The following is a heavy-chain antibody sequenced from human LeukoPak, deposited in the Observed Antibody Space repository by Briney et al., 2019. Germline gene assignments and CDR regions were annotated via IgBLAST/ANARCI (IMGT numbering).Heavy chain of an antibody. CDR2: ISAYNGNT. CDR3: ARDMGSSWPKTDY. D-gene: IGHD6-13*01. J-gene: IGHJ4*02. CDR1: GYTFTSYG. V-gene: IGHV1-18*01. Sequence: ASVKVSCTASGYTFTSYGISWVRQAPGQGLEWMGWISAYNGNTNYAQKLQGRVTMTTDTSTSTAYTELRSLRSDDTAVYYCARDMGSSWPKTDYWGQGTLVTVSS.